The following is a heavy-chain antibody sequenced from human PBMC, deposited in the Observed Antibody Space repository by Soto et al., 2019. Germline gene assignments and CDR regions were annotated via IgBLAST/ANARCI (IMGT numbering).Heavy chain of an antibody. CDR1: GGFTSSYY. V-gene: IGHV4-59*03. D-gene: IGHD2-2*01. Sequence: SETLSLTCTVSGGFTSSYYWSWIRQPPGKGLEWIGYIYYSGSTNYNPSLKSRAIMTEDTSSDTAYLTLSSLRSDDTAVYFCATGITTNCFVGRCFDYWGQGTLVTVSS. J-gene: IGHJ4*02. CDR3: ATGITTNCFVGRCFDY. CDR2: IYYSGST.